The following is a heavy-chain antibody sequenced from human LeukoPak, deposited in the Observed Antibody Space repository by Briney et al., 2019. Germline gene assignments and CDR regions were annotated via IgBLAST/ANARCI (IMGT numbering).Heavy chain of an antibody. Sequence: ASVKVSCKASGYTFSGYYMHWVRQAPGQGLEWMGWINPNSGGTNYAQKFQGRVIMTTDTSISTAYMELSRLRSDDTAVYYCAREVLLAFDYWGQGSLVTVSS. D-gene: IGHD2/OR15-2a*01. V-gene: IGHV1-2*02. CDR1: GYTFSGYY. CDR2: INPNSGGT. J-gene: IGHJ4*02. CDR3: AREVLLAFDY.